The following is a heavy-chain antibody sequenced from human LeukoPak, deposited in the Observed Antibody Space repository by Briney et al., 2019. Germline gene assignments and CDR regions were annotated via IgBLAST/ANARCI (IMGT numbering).Heavy chain of an antibody. CDR2: IKPDGSAG. CDR3: ARAPSFGTVDY. J-gene: IGHJ4*02. V-gene: IGHV3-7*01. D-gene: IGHD1-7*01. CDR1: GFTFSSSW. Sequence: QTGGSLRLSCAASGFTFSSSWMSWVRQAPGKGLEWVANIKPDGSAGYYVGSAEGRFIVSRDNANNYLYLHMGSLRAEDTAFYYCARAPSFGTVDYWGQGTLVTVSS.